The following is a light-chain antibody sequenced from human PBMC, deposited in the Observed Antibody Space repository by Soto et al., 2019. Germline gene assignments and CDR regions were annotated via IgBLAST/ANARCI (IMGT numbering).Light chain of an antibody. CDR3: KPYKDWPLT. CDR1: QGIGAT. V-gene: IGKV3-15*01. Sequence: AIKPSPATLYVTNREGVTLSCRDNQGIGATLAGYQHKPGQTPRFCIYDTSTRATGVPARFSGSRSGPEFPLTITSRQSEDFAIYYCKPYKDWPLTSGGGTKV. J-gene: IGKJ4*01. CDR2: DTS.